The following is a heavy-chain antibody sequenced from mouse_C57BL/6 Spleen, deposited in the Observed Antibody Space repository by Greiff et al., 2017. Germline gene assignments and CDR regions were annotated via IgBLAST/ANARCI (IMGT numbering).Heavy chain of an antibody. V-gene: IGHV1-80*01. CDR3: ARSNWAYYFDY. J-gene: IGHJ2*01. CDR2: IYPGDGDT. D-gene: IGHD4-1*01. CDR1: GYAFSSYW. Sequence: VQLQQSGAELVKPGASVKISCKASGYAFSSYWMNWVKQRPGKGLEWIGQIYPGDGDTNYNGKFKGKATLTADTSSSTAYMQLSSLTSEDSAVYFCARSNWAYYFDYWGQGTTLTVSS.